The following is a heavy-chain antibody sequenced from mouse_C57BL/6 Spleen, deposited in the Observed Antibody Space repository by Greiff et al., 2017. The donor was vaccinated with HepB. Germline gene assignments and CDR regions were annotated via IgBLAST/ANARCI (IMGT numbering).Heavy chain of an antibody. D-gene: IGHD3-1*01. Sequence: EVMLVESEGGLVQPGSSMKLSCTASGFTFSDYYMAWVRQVPEKGLEWVANINYDGSSTYYLDSLKSRFIISRDNAKNILYLQMSSLKSEDTATYYCARDGSRGSSSAGFDVWGTGTTVTVSS. J-gene: IGHJ1*03. CDR1: GFTFSDYY. CDR3: ARDGSRGSSSAGFDV. V-gene: IGHV5-16*01. CDR2: INYDGSST.